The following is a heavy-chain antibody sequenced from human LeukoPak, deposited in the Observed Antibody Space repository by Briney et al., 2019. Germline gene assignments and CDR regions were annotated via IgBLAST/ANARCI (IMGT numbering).Heavy chain of an antibody. Sequence: AASVKVSCKASGGTFSSYATSWVRQAPGQGLEWMGGIIPIFGTANYAQKFQGRVTITADESTSTAYMELSSLRSEDTAVYYCARGCGSCDSSGYYPDNYYYYYYMDVWGKGTTVTISS. CDR1: GGTFSSYA. CDR3: ARGCGSCDSSGYYPDNYYYYYYMDV. D-gene: IGHD3-22*01. CDR2: IIPIFGTA. J-gene: IGHJ6*03. V-gene: IGHV1-69*13.